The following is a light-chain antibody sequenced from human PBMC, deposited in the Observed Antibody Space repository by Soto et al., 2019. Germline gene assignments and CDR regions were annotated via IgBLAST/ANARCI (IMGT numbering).Light chain of an antibody. V-gene: IGKV3-11*01. J-gene: IGKJ5*01. CDR2: DAS. CDR3: PQRRNWPNS. CDR1: HSVDTY. Sequence: EIVLTQSPAALSLSPGERATLSCRASHSVDTYLAWYHQKPGQPPRLLIYDASNRATGIPDRFSGSGSGTELTPTISSLAPEDGSVYYCPQRRNWPNSLGKGTRLE.